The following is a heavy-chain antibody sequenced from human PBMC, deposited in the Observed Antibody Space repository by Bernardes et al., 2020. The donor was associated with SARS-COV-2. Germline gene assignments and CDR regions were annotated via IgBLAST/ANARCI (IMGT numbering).Heavy chain of an antibody. CDR1: GFIFRDYT. D-gene: IGHD3-16*01. Sequence: GGSLRSSCSASGFIFRDYTIHWVRQAPGKGLEYVSAIVNDGAHTYYADSVKGRFTISRDNSKNTVYVQMSSLRAEDTAIYFCVRTLRGDGFDVWGQGTMVTVS. CDR2: IVNDGAHT. J-gene: IGHJ3*01. CDR3: VRTLRGDGFDV. V-gene: IGHV3-64*05.